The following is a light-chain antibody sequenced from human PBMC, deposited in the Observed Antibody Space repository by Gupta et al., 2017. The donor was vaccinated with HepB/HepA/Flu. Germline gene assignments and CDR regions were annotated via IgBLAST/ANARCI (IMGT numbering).Light chain of an antibody. V-gene: IGKV3-20*01. CDR1: QSVSSRY. CDR2: GAS. Sequence: IVLTQSPGTLSLSPGERATLSGRPIQSVSSRYLAWYQTKPCQAPRLLIYGASSRAMGTTDRFRGSGAGTDLNLTISRSDLENFGVYWCQQEFSSASERSLGEGTKLEIK. CDR3: QQEFSSASERS. J-gene: IGKJ2*04.